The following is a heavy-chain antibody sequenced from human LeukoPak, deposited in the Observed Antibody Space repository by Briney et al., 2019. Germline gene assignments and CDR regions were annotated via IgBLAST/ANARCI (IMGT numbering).Heavy chain of an antibody. CDR2: IYAAET. V-gene: IGHV4-4*07. D-gene: IGHD3-22*01. Sequence: SETLSLTCNVSGASISDYYWSWIRQSAGKGLEWIGRIYAAETDFNPSLKSRLTMSIDTSKNQFSLRLSSVTAADTAVYYCARDLRDSSYVPAYFDLWGRGTLVTVSS. CDR3: ARDLRDSSYVPAYFDL. CDR1: GASISDYY. J-gene: IGHJ2*01.